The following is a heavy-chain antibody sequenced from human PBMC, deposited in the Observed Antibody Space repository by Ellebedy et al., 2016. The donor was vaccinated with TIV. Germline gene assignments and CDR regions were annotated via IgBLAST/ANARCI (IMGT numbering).Heavy chain of an antibody. CDR1: GFSFSIYC. D-gene: IGHD3-16*02. Sequence: PGGSLRLSCAASGFSFSIYCMTWVRQAPGKGLEWVANIKHDGSEKDYVVSVKGRFTISRDNAKNSLYLQMNSLRAEDTAMYYCATLWGSYRKLDSWGQGTLVTVSS. CDR2: IKHDGSEK. J-gene: IGHJ4*02. V-gene: IGHV3-7*01. CDR3: ATLWGSYRKLDS.